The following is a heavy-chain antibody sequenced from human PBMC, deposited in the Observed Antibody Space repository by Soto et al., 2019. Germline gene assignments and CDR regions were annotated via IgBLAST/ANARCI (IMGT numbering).Heavy chain of an antibody. J-gene: IGHJ4*02. D-gene: IGHD3-22*01. CDR1: GGSISSSSYY. V-gene: IGHV4-39*01. CDR2: IYYSGST. CDR3: AGPNHSGYLDY. Sequence: QLQLQESGPGLVKPSETLSLTCTVSGGSISSSSYYWGWIRQPPGKGLEWIGSIYYSGSTYYNPSLKSRVTISVDTSKNQFSLKLSSVTAADTAVYYCAGPNHSGYLDYWGQGTLVTVSS.